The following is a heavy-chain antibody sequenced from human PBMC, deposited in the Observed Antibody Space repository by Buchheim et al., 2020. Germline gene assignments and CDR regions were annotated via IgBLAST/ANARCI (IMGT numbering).Heavy chain of an antibody. CDR3: ARAAGYCSGGSCYSAMFSIGYFDY. V-gene: IGHV1-69*06. CDR2: IIPIFGTA. D-gene: IGHD2-15*01. J-gene: IGHJ4*02. Sequence: QVQLVQSGAEVKKPGSSVKVSCKASGGTFSSYAISWVRQAPGQGLEWMGGIIPIFGTANYAQKFQGRVTITADKSTSTANMELSSLRSEDTAVYYCARAAGYCSGGSCYSAMFSIGYFDYWGQGTL. CDR1: GGTFSSYA.